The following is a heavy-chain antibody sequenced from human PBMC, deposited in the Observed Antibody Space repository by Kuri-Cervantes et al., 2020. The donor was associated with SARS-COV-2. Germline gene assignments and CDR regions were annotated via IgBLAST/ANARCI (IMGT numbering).Heavy chain of an antibody. Sequence: ESLKISCAVYGGSFSGYYWSWIRQPPGKGLEWIGEINHSGSTNYNPSLKSRVTISVDTSKNQFSLKLSSVTAADTAVYYCARHGSGWRFDYWGQGTLVTVSS. J-gene: IGHJ4*02. D-gene: IGHD6-19*01. CDR3: ARHGSGWRFDY. CDR2: INHSGST. V-gene: IGHV4-34*01. CDR1: GGSFSGYY.